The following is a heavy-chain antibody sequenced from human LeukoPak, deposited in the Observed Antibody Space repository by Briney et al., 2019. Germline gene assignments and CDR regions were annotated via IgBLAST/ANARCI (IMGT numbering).Heavy chain of an antibody. CDR1: GGSVSSDGYY. CDR3: ARGRRGYAVDY. Sequence: SETLSLTCTVSGGSVSSDGYYWSWIRQPPGKGLEWIGYIYYSGSTHYNPSLKSRVIISVDTSKNQFSLKLTSVTAADTAVYYCARGRRGYAVDYWGQGTLVTVSS. D-gene: IGHD5-12*01. J-gene: IGHJ4*02. CDR2: IYYSGST. V-gene: IGHV4-30-4*01.